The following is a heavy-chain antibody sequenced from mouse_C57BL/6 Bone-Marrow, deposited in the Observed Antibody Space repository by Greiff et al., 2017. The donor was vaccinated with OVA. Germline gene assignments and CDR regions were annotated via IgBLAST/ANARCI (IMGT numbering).Heavy chain of an antibody. Sequence: EVQLVESGGGLVQSGRSLRLSCATSGFTFSDFYMEWVRQAPGKGLEWIAASRNKANDYTTEYSASVKGRFIVSRDTSQSILYLQMNALRAEDTAIYYCARDAWGYYGSDYWGQGTTLTVSS. V-gene: IGHV7-1*01. CDR1: GFTFSDFY. D-gene: IGHD1-1*01. CDR3: ARDAWGYYGSDY. CDR2: SRNKANDYTT. J-gene: IGHJ2*01.